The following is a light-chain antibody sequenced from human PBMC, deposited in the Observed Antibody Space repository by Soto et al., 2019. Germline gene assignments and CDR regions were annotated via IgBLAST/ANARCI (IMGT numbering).Light chain of an antibody. CDR3: GAWDSSLSAVI. J-gene: IGLJ2*01. Sequence: QSVLTQPPSVSAAPGQTVTISCSGSTSNIGSHYVFWCQQFPGTASKVLIFDNDERPSGIPDRFSGSKSGTSATLAITGLQTGDEADYYCGAWDSSLSAVIFGEGTKLTVL. CDR2: DND. V-gene: IGLV1-51*01. CDR1: TSNIGSHY.